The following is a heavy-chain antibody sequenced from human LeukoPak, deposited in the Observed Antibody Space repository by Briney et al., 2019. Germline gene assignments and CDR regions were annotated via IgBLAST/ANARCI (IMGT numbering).Heavy chain of an antibody. Sequence: SETLSLTCAVYGGSFSGYYWSWIRQPPGKGLEWIGEINHSGSTNYNPSLKSRVTISVDTSKNQFSLKLSSVTAADTAVYYCARGPRYCGGGSSHTNWFDPWGQGTLVTVSS. D-gene: IGHD2-15*01. CDR3: ARGPRYCGGGSSHTNWFDP. J-gene: IGHJ5*02. V-gene: IGHV4-34*01. CDR2: INHSGST. CDR1: GGSFSGYY.